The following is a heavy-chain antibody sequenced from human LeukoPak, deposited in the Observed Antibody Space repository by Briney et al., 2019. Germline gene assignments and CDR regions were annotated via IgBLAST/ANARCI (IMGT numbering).Heavy chain of an antibody. CDR3: ARGLSVYARTLYYFDS. D-gene: IGHD2-8*01. V-gene: IGHV3-48*03. CDR1: GFTFSSYE. CDR2: ISTSGRTI. Sequence: GGSLRLSCAASGFTFSSYEMNWVRQAPGKGLEWVSYISTSGRTIYYADSVKGRFTISRDNAQNSLYLQMNSLRAEDTAVYYCARGLSVYARTLYYFDSWGQGSLVTVSS. J-gene: IGHJ4*02.